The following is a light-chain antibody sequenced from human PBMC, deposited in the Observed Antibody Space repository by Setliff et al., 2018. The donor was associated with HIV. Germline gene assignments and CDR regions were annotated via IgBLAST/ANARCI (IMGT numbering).Light chain of an antibody. J-gene: IGLJ1*01. CDR1: GSDVGNYNY. V-gene: IGLV2-8*01. CDR2: KVH. Sequence: ALTQPPSASGSPGQSVTVSCTGTGSDVGNYNYVSWYQQHPGKAPKLILFKVHERPSGVPDRFSGSKSGNTASLTVSGLQTEDEADYYCSSYAGNNNYVFGTGTKVTVL. CDR3: SSYAGNNNYV.